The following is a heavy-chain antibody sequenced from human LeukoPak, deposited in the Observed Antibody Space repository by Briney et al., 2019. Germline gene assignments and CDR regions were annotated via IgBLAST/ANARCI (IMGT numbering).Heavy chain of an antibody. V-gene: IGHV4-59*08. CDR1: GGSISNYY. Sequence: PSETLSLTCTVSGGSISNYYWSWIRQPPGKGLEWIGYIYYSGSTKYNPSLKSRVTISVDTSKNQFSLRLSSVTAADTAVYYCARHVYDYVWGSYRTLNWFDPWGQGTLVTVSS. J-gene: IGHJ5*02. CDR3: ARHVYDYVWGSYRTLNWFDP. CDR2: IYYSGST. D-gene: IGHD3-16*02.